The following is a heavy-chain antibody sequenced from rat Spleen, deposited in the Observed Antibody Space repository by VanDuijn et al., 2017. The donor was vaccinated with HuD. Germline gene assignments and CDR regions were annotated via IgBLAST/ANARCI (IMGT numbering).Heavy chain of an antibody. CDR2: IWGDGST. CDR1: GFSLSSYG. Sequence: QLQESGPGLVKPSLTLSLTCTVSGFSLSSYGVIWVRQPPGKGLEWMGGIWGDGSTDYNSALKSRLSISRDTSKSQVFLKMNSLQTEDTAMYFCARASFDYWGQGVMVTVSS. J-gene: IGHJ2*01. V-gene: IGHV2S61*01. CDR3: ARASFDY.